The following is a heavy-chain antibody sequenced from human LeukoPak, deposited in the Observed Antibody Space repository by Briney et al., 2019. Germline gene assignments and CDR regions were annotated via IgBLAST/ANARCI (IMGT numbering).Heavy chain of an antibody. V-gene: IGHV3-23*01. CDR3: ARDRITGTSDY. D-gene: IGHD1-7*01. CDR2: ILGGGNT. Sequence: PGGSLRLSCAASGFTFTTYAMNWVRQAPGKGLEWVSAILGGGNTYYADAVKGRFTISRDTSKNTLYLQMNSLRAEDTAVYYCARDRITGTSDYWGQGTLVTVSS. CDR1: GFTFTTYA. J-gene: IGHJ4*02.